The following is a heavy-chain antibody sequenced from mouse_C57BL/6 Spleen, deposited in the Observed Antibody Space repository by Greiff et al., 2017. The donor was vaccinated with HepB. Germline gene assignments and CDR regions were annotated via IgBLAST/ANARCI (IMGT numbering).Heavy chain of an antibody. Sequence: VKLQESGAELARPGASVKLSFKASGYTFTSYGISWVKQRTGQGLEWIGEIYPRSGNTYYNEKFKGKATLTADKSSSTAYMELRSLTSEDAAVYFCARFYYGNYEGYFDYWGQGTTLTVSS. V-gene: IGHV1-81*01. D-gene: IGHD2-1*01. CDR1: GYTFTSYG. CDR2: IYPRSGNT. J-gene: IGHJ2*01. CDR3: ARFYYGNYEGYFDY.